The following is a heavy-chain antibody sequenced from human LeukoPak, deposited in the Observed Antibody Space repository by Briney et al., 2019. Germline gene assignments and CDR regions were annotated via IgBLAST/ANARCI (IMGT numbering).Heavy chain of an antibody. CDR2: ISWNSGSI. J-gene: IGHJ5*02. Sequence: PGGSLRLSCAASGFTFDDYAMHWVRQAPGKGLEWVSGISWNSGSIGYADSVKGRFTISRDNAKNSLYLQMDSLRAEDMALYYCARSSAAGKGGWFDPWGQGTLVTVSS. D-gene: IGHD6-13*01. CDR1: GFTFDDYA. V-gene: IGHV3-9*03. CDR3: ARSSAAGKGGWFDP.